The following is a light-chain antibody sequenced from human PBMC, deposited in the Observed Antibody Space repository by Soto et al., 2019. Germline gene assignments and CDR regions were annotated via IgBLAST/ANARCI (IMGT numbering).Light chain of an antibody. Sequence: EIVLTQSPGTLSLSPGERATLSCRASQSVSSSYLAWYQQKPGQAPRLLFYGAPTRATGVPARFSGSGSGTEFTLTISSLQSEDFAVYYCQHYNNWPPWTFGQGTKVDIK. CDR2: GAP. CDR3: QHYNNWPPWT. J-gene: IGKJ1*01. CDR1: QSVSSSY. V-gene: IGKV3-15*01.